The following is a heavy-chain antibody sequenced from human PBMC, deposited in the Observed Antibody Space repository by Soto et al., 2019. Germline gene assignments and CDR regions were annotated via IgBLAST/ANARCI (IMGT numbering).Heavy chain of an antibody. CDR2: IKQDGGGT. CDR3: AGTATSYALDI. CDR1: GFTFSTSW. V-gene: IGHV3-7*01. Sequence: GGSLRLSCAPSGFTFSTSWMSWVRQAPGKGLEWVANIKQDGGGTVYVDSVKGRFTISRDNTKKSLYLQMNSLRAENTALYYCAGTATSYALDIWGQGTMVT. J-gene: IGHJ3*02.